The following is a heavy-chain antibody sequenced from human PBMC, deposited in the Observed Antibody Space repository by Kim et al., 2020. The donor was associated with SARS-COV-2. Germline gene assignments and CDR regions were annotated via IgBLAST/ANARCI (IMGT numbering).Heavy chain of an antibody. Sequence: SETLSLTCAVYGGSFSGYYWSWIRQPPGKGLEWIGEINHSGSTNYNPSLKSRVTISVDTSKNQFSLKLSSVTAADTAVYYCARVTNDPGGWFDPWGQGTLVTVSS. CDR1: GGSFSGYY. CDR2: INHSGST. D-gene: IGHD1-1*01. V-gene: IGHV4-34*01. CDR3: ARVTNDPGGWFDP. J-gene: IGHJ5*02.